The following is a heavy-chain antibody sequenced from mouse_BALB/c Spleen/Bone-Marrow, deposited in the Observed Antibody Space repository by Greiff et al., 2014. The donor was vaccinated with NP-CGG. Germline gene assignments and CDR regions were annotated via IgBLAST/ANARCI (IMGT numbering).Heavy chain of an antibody. CDR3: ARGNYEAMDS. CDR1: GYTFTRYW. Sequence: LQQSGAELAKPGASVKMSCKASGYTFTRYWMHWVKQRPGQGLEWIGYINPSTGDTEYNQKFKDKATLTADMSPSTAYMQLSSLTSEDSAVYYCARGNYEAMDSWGQGTSVTVSS. J-gene: IGHJ4*01. V-gene: IGHV1-7*01. CDR2: INPSTGDT. D-gene: IGHD2-1*01.